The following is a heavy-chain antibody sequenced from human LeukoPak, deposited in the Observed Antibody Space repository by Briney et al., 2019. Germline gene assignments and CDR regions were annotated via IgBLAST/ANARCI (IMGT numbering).Heavy chain of an antibody. V-gene: IGHV1-8*01. Sequence: ASVKVSCKASGYTFTSYDINWVRQATGQGLEWMGWMNPNSGNTGYAQKFQGRATMTRNTSISTAYMELSSLRSEDTAVYYCARGPLGYCSGGSCYPDYYYGMDVWGQGTTVTVSS. D-gene: IGHD2-15*01. J-gene: IGHJ6*02. CDR2: MNPNSGNT. CDR1: GYTFTSYD. CDR3: ARGPLGYCSGGSCYPDYYYGMDV.